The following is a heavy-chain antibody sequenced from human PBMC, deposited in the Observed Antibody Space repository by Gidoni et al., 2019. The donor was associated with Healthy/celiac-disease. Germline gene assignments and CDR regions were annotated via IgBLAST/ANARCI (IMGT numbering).Heavy chain of an antibody. Sequence: EVQLVESGGGLVQPGRSLRLSCAASGLTFDDYAMPWVRQAPGKGLEWVSGISWNSGSIGSADSVKSRFTISRDNAKNSLYLQMNSLRAEDTALYYCAKDPRVMVRGPGDSASYFDYWGQGTLVTVSS. D-gene: IGHD3-10*01. CDR2: ISWNSGSI. V-gene: IGHV3-9*01. CDR1: GLTFDDYA. CDR3: AKDPRVMVRGPGDSASYFDY. J-gene: IGHJ4*02.